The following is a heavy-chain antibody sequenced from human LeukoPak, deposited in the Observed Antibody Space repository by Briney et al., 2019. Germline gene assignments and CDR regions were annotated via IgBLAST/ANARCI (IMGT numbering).Heavy chain of an antibody. V-gene: IGHV3-48*02. J-gene: IGHJ5*02. CDR1: GFTFSSYS. Sequence: GGSLRLSCAASGFTFSSYSMNWVRQAPGKGLEWVSYISSSSSTIYYADSVKGRFTISRDNSKNTLYLQMNSLRDEDTAVYYCARGGIAAAGTLRYWFDPWGQGTLVTVSS. CDR3: ARGGIAAAGTLRYWFDP. CDR2: ISSSSSTI. D-gene: IGHD6-13*01.